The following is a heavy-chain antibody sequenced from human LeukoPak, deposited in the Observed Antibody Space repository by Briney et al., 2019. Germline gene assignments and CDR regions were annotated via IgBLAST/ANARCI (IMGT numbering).Heavy chain of an antibody. V-gene: IGHV4-39*01. D-gene: IGHD6-19*01. Sequence: SETLSLTCTVSGGSISSSSYYWGWIRQPPGKGLEWIGSIYYSGSTYYNPSLKSRVTISVDTSKNQFSLKLSSVTAADTAVYYCARLLPTWQWLRHYYYYYMDVWGKGTTVTVSS. CDR2: IYYSGST. CDR3: ARLLPTWQWLRHYYYYYMDV. CDR1: GGSISSSSYY. J-gene: IGHJ6*03.